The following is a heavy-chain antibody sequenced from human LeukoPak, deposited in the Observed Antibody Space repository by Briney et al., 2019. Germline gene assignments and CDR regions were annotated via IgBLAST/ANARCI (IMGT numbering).Heavy chain of an antibody. V-gene: IGHV3-23*01. CDR2: ISGSGGST. CDR3: AYSSGWYFSYFDY. CDR1: GFTFSSYA. Sequence: PGGSLRLSCAASGFTFSSYAMSWVRQAPGKGLEWVSAISGSGGSTYYADSVKGRFTISRDNSKNTLYLQMNSLRAEDTAVYYCAYSSGWYFSYFDYWGQGTLVTVSS. D-gene: IGHD6-19*01. J-gene: IGHJ4*02.